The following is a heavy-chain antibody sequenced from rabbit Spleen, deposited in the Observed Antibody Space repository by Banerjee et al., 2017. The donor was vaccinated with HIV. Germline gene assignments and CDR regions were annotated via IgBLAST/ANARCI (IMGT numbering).Heavy chain of an antibody. CDR1: GFSFSSGYY. Sequence: QSLEESGGDLVKPGTSLTLTCTASGFSFSSGYYMCWVRQAPGKGLEWIACIAAGSGGSTYYASWAKGRFTISRTSSTTVTLQMTSLTAADTATYFCARGAGFADYGYVTRLDLWGPGTLVTVS. CDR2: IAAGSGGST. J-gene: IGHJ3*01. D-gene: IGHD3-1*01. CDR3: ARGAGFADYGYVTRLDL. V-gene: IGHV1S40*01.